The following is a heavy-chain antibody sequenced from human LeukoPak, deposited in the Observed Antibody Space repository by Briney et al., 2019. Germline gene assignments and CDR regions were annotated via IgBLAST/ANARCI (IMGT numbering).Heavy chain of an antibody. CDR3: ARVRKDIQSMVRGQNYYYYYMDV. V-gene: IGHV3-48*03. Sequence: PGRSLRLSCAASGFTFSSYEMNWVRQAPGKELKGVSYISSSGSTIYYADSVKGRFTIYRDNAKNSLYLQMNSLRAEDTAVYYCARVRKDIQSMVRGQNYYYYYMDVWGKGTTVTISS. J-gene: IGHJ6*03. D-gene: IGHD3-10*01. CDR2: ISSSGSTI. CDR1: GFTFSSYE.